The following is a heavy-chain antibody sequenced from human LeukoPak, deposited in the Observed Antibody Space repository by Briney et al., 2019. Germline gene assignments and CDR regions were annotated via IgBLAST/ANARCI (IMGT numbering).Heavy chain of an antibody. CDR1: GFTFSSYA. Sequence: GGSLRLSCAASGFTFSSYAMHWVRQAPGKGLEYVSAITSNGGSTYYANSVKGRFTISRDNSKNTLYLQMGCLRVEDMAVYYLARESSTGDEYDYWGQGTLVTVSP. V-gene: IGHV3-64*01. CDR3: ARESSTGDEYDY. CDR2: ITSNGGST. J-gene: IGHJ4*02. D-gene: IGHD6-13*01.